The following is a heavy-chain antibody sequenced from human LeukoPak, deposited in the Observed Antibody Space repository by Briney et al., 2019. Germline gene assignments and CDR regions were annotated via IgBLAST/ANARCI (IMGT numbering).Heavy chain of an antibody. CDR1: GYTFTGYY. V-gene: IGHV1-2*04. CDR2: INPNSGGT. Sequence: ASVKVSCKASGYTFTGYYMHWVRQAPGQGLEWMGWINPNSGGTNYAQKFQGWVTMTRDTSISTAYMELSRLRSDDTAVYYCARAGRGTAMAYYYYYGMDVWSQGTTVTVSS. D-gene: IGHD5-18*01. CDR3: ARAGRGTAMAYYYYYGMDV. J-gene: IGHJ6*02.